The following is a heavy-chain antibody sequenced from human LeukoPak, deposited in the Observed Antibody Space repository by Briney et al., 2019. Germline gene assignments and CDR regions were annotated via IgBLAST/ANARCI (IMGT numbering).Heavy chain of an antibody. CDR1: GFTFDDYG. Sequence: PGGSLRLSCAASGFTFDDYGMSWVRQAPGKGLEWVSGINWNGGSTGYADSVKGRFTISRDNAKNSLYLQMNSLRAEDTALYYCARDVSSSSWSALGYWGQGTLSPSPQ. CDR2: INWNGGST. D-gene: IGHD6-13*01. CDR3: ARDVSSSSWSALGY. V-gene: IGHV3-20*04. J-gene: IGHJ4*02.